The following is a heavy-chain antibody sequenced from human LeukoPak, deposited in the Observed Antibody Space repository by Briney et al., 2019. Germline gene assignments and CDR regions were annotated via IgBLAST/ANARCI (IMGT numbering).Heavy chain of an antibody. V-gene: IGHV3-21*01. CDR1: GFTFSSYS. CDR3: ARLWIQLWLVPDY. J-gene: IGHJ4*02. Sequence: PGGSLRLSCAASGFTFSSYSMNWVRQAPGKGLEWVSSISSSSSYIYYADSVKGRFTISRDNAKNSLYLQMNSLRAEDTAVYYCARLWIQLWLVPDYWGQGTLVTVSS. D-gene: IGHD5-18*01. CDR2: ISSSSSYI.